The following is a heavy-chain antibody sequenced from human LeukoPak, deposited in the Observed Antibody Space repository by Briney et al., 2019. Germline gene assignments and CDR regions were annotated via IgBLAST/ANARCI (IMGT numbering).Heavy chain of an antibody. Sequence: GESLKISCKGSGYSFTSYWIGWVRQMPGKGLEWMGIIYPGDSDTRYSPSFQGQVTISADKSISTAYLQWSSLKASDTAMYYCARHGDIVGAIPSTLDYWGQGTLVTVSS. CDR1: GYSFTSYW. J-gene: IGHJ4*02. V-gene: IGHV5-51*01. D-gene: IGHD1-26*01. CDR3: ARHGDIVGAIPSTLDY. CDR2: IYPGDSDT.